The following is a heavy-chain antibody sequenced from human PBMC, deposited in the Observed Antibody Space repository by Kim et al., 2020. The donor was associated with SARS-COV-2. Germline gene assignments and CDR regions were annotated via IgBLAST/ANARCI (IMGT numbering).Heavy chain of an antibody. CDR1: GFTFDDYG. CDR2: INWNGGST. J-gene: IGHJ5*02. CDR3: ARGGVGSSGYLNWFDP. D-gene: IGHD3-22*01. Sequence: GGSLRLSCAASGFTFDDYGMSWVRQAPGKGLEWVSGINWNGGSTGYADSVKGRFTISRDNAKNSLYLQMNSLRAEDTALYHCARGGVGSSGYLNWFDPWGQGTLVTVSS. V-gene: IGHV3-20*01.